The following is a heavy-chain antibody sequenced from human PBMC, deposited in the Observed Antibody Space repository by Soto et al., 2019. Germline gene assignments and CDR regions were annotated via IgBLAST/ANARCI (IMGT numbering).Heavy chain of an antibody. CDR3: GKVVWGVVAAPCGY. J-gene: IGHJ4*01. D-gene: IGHD2-15*01. Sequence: EVQLLESGGGLVQPGGSLRLSCAASGFTFSSYAMSWVRQAPGKGLEWVSGISGSGGSTYYADSVKGRFTISRDNSKNPADLQMNRLGAEETAVYYCGKVVWGVVAAPCGYLGQGTLGNVSS. V-gene: IGHV3-23*01. CDR2: ISGSGGST. CDR1: GFTFSSYA.